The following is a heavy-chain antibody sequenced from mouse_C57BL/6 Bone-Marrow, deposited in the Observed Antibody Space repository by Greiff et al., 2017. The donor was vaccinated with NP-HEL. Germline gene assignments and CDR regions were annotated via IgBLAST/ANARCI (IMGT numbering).Heavy chain of an antibody. D-gene: IGHD1-1*01. J-gene: IGHJ2*01. CDR1: GFTFSNYW. CDR3: TRRNYYGSSWRDY. Sequence: EVKLMESGGGLVQPGGSMKLSCVASGFTFSNYWMNWVRQSPEKGLEWVAQIRLKSDNYATHYAESVKGRFTISRDDSKSSVYLQMNNLRAEDTGIYYCTRRNYYGSSWRDYWGQGTTLTVSS. CDR2: IRLKSDNYAT. V-gene: IGHV6-3*01.